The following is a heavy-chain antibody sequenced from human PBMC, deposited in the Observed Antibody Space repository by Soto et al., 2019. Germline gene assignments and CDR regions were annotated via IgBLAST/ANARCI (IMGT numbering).Heavy chain of an antibody. V-gene: IGHV1-69*01. Sequence: SCKASGGTFSNYAINWVRQAPGQGLEWMGGIIPIFGTANYAQKFQGRVTITADESTSTAYLDLSSLRSEDTAVYYCARPVEMATISRSYLFYWGQGTLVTVSS. CDR3: ARPVEMATISRSYLFY. J-gene: IGHJ4*02. D-gene: IGHD5-12*01. CDR2: IIPIFGTA. CDR1: GGTFSNYA.